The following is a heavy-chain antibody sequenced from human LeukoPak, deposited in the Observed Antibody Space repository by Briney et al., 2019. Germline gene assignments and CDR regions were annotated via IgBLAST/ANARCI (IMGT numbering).Heavy chain of an antibody. Sequence: ASVKVSCNASGGTFSSYAVSWVRQAPGQGLEWMGRIIPIFGTANYAQKFQGRVTMTRDMSTSTVYMELSSLRSEDTAVYYCAREAYCSSTSCTDASADYWGQGTLVTVSS. V-gene: IGHV1-69*05. J-gene: IGHJ4*02. CDR1: GGTFSSYA. CDR3: AREAYCSSTSCTDASADY. D-gene: IGHD2-2*01. CDR2: IIPIFGTA.